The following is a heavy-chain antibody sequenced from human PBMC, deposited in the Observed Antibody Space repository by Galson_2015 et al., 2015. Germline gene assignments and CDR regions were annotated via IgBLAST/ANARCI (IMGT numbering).Heavy chain of an antibody. Sequence: SETLSLTCTVSGGSISSSSHYWGWVRQPPGKGLEWIGNSYFSGTTQKNPSLQSRVTISVDTSKSQFSLELSSVTAADTAVYYCARSVAGGGFDYWGQGALVTVSS. D-gene: IGHD1-26*01. V-gene: IGHV4-39*01. CDR2: SYFSGTT. CDR1: GGSISSSSHY. J-gene: IGHJ4*02. CDR3: ARSVAGGGFDY.